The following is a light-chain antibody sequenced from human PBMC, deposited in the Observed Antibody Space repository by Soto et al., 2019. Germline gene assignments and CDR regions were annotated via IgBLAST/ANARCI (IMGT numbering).Light chain of an antibody. CDR3: QQRKA. V-gene: IGKV1-39*01. Sequence: DIVVTQSPSFLSASVGDRVTITCRPSQFISTYLNWYQQKPGKAPKLLIYGASSLQDGVPSRFSGSESGTDFTLTISSLQPEDFATYYCQQRKAFGQGTKLEIK. CDR2: GAS. CDR1: QFISTY. J-gene: IGKJ2*01.